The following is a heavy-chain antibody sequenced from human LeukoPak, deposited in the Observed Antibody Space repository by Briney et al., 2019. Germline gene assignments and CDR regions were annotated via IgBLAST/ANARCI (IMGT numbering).Heavy chain of an antibody. Sequence: SETLSLTCAVYGGSFSGYYWSWIRQPPGKGLEWIGEINHSGGTNYNPSLKSRVTISVDTSKNQFSLKLSSVTAADTAVYYCAIYYDSSGYYYGDYWGQGTLVTVSS. D-gene: IGHD3-22*01. V-gene: IGHV4-34*01. CDR1: GGSFSGYY. CDR3: AIYYDSSGYYYGDY. J-gene: IGHJ4*02. CDR2: INHSGGT.